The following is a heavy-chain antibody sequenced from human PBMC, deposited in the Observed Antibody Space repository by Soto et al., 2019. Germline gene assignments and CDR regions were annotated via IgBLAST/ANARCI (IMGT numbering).Heavy chain of an antibody. CDR1: GYTFTSYG. J-gene: IGHJ4*02. V-gene: IGHV1-18*01. Sequence: ASVKVSCKASGYTFTSYGISWVRQARGQGLEWMGWIVVDSGNTNYAQKLQGRVTMTTDMSTSTAYMELSSLRSEDTAVYYCAADTVTTDYWGQGTLVTVSS. CDR2: IVVDSGNT. CDR3: AADTVTTDY. D-gene: IGHD4-17*01.